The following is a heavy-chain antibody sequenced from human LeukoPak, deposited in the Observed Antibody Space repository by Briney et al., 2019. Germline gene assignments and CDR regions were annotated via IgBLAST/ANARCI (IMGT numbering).Heavy chain of an antibody. CDR2: INPNSGGT. CDR3: ARSRSSIVVGATGY. J-gene: IGHJ4*02. Sequence: ASVKVSCKASGYTFTGYYMHWVRQAPGQGLEWMGWINPNSGGTNYAQKFQGRVIMTRDTSISTAYMELSRLRSDDTAVYYCARSRSSIVVGATGYWGQGTLVTVSS. CDR1: GYTFTGYY. V-gene: IGHV1-2*02. D-gene: IGHD1-26*01.